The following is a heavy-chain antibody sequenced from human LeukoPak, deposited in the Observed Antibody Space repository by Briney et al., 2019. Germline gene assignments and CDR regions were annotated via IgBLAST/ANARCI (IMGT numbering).Heavy chain of an antibody. J-gene: IGHJ6*04. CDR2: IYISGST. CDR1: GGSFSGYY. D-gene: IGHD3-3*01. Sequence: SETLSLTCAVYGGSFSGYYWSWIRQPAGKGLEWIGRIYISGSTNYNPSLKSRVTMSVDTSKNQFSLKLSSVTAADTAVYYCASGGFLELDVWGKGTTVTVSS. CDR3: ASGGFLELDV. V-gene: IGHV4-59*10.